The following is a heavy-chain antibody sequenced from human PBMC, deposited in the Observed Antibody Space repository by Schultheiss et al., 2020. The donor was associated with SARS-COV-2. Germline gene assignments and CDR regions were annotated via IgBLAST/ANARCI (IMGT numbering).Heavy chain of an antibody. D-gene: IGHD2-15*01. CDR3: ARVPYSGDYYYGMDV. J-gene: IGHJ6*02. CDR2: INHSGST. CDR1: GGSISSGGYY. Sequence: SETLSLTCTVSGGSISSGGYYWSWIRQHPGKGLEWIGEINHSGSTNYNPSLKSRVTMSVDTSKNQFSLKLSSVTAADTAVYYCARVPYSGDYYYGMDVWGQGTTVTVSS. V-gene: IGHV4-31*03.